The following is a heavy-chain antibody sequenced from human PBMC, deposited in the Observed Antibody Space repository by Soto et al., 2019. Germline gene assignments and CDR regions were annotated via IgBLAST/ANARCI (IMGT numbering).Heavy chain of an antibody. V-gene: IGHV1-69*12. J-gene: IGHJ6*02. CDR3: ARGTVTGSEYNYYYYGMDV. D-gene: IGHD1-1*01. CDR1: GGTFSSYA. CDR2: IIPIFGTT. Sequence: QVQLVQSGAEVKKPGSSVKVSCKASGGTFSSYAIGWVRQAPGQGLEWMGGIIPIFGTTNYAQKLQGRVKLTADESTRTAYMELSTLRSEDTTVYYCARGTVTGSEYNYYYYGMDVWGQGTTVTVSS.